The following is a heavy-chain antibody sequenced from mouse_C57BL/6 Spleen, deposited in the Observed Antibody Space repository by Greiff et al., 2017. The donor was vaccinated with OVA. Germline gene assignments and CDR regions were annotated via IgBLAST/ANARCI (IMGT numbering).Heavy chain of an antibody. D-gene: IGHD2-3*01. J-gene: IGHJ2*01. V-gene: IGHV1-81*01. Sequence: QVQLQQSGAELARPGASVKLSCKAPGYTFTSYGISWVKQRTGQGLEWIGEIYPRSGNTYYNEKFKGKATLTADKSSSTAYMELRSLPSEDSAVYFCARSGDGYYYFDYWGQGTTLTVSS. CDR3: ARSGDGYYYFDY. CDR1: GYTFTSYG. CDR2: IYPRSGNT.